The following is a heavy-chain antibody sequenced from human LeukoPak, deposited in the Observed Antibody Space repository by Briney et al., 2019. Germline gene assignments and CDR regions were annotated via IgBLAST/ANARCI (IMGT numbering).Heavy chain of an antibody. D-gene: IGHD2-8*01. Sequence: GGSLRLSCAASGFTISSYSMNWVRQAPGKGLEWVSSISSSSSYIYYADSVKGRFTISRDNAKNSLYLQMNSLRAEDTAVYYCARDEEGYCTNGVCYTFDYWGQGTLVTVSS. CDR2: ISSSSSYI. CDR3: ARDEEGYCTNGVCYTFDY. J-gene: IGHJ4*02. CDR1: GFTISSYS. V-gene: IGHV3-21*01.